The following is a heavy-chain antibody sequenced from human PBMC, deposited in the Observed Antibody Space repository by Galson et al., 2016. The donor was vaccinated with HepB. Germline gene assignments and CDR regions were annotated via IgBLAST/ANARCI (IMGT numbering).Heavy chain of an antibody. D-gene: IGHD1-14*01. V-gene: IGHV4-39*01. J-gene: IGHJ4*02. Sequence: ETLSLTCSVSGDSISGCTYYWGWIRQPPGKGLEWIGSSYYSGNSYYKSSLKSRVTISVDRAKNQLSLKLTSVTAADTAVYFCARRPGQRDYWGQGTLVTVSS. CDR2: SYYSGNS. CDR3: ARRPGQRDY. CDR1: GDSISGCTYY.